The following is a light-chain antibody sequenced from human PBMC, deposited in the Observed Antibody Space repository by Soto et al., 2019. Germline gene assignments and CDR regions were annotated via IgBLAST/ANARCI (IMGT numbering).Light chain of an antibody. CDR3: MQGTHWPWT. Sequence: DVVMTQSPLSLPVTLGQPASISCRSSQSLIHSDGSTYLSWFQQRPGQSPRRLIYEVSDRDSGVSDRFSGSGSGTDFTLKISRVEAVDVGVYYCMQGTHWPWTFGAGTEVEIK. J-gene: IGKJ1*01. CDR2: EVS. CDR1: QSLIHSDGSTY. V-gene: IGKV2-30*02.